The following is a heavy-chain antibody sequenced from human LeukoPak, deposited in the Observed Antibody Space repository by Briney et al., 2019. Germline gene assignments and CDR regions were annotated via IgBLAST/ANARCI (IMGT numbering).Heavy chain of an antibody. D-gene: IGHD2-15*01. Sequence: GGSLRLSCAASGFTFSSYGINWVRQAEGKELEWGAVISYDGSNKYYADSVKGRFTISRENSKNTLYMQMNSLRADDKDVYYCAKGVDIVVVVAAHSEYYLDYWGQGTLVTVSS. CDR3: AKGVDIVVVVAAHSEYYLDY. CDR1: GFTFSSYG. J-gene: IGHJ4*02. CDR2: ISYDGSNK. V-gene: IGHV3-30*18.